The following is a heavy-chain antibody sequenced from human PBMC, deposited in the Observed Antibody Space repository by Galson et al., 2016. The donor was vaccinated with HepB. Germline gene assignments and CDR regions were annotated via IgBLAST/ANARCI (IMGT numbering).Heavy chain of an antibody. CDR2: FDPEEGET. J-gene: IGHJ2*01. CDR1: GYTVTELS. CDR3: TTIYGSGSNKYWYVDL. D-gene: IGHD3-10*01. Sequence: SVKVSCKVSGYTVTELSMHWVRQAPGKGLEWMGGFDPEEGETIYAQKFQGRVKVTEDTSTNTAYMELGSLRSEDPAVYYCTTIYGSGSNKYWYVDLWGRGTLVTVSS. V-gene: IGHV1-24*01.